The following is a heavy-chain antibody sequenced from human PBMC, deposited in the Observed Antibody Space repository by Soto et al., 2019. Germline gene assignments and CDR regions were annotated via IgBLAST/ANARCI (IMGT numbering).Heavy chain of an antibody. CDR3: ADGDGFQH. D-gene: IGHD4-17*01. Sequence: EVQLVESGGGLVQPGGSLRLSCGASGFSFSTSWMSWVRQAPGKGLEWVANIKPDGSEKYYVDSVKGRFTISRDNAKNSLFLQMNTLRVEDTAVYYCADGDGFQHWGQGTLVTVTS. CDR2: IKPDGSEK. CDR1: GFSFSTSW. V-gene: IGHV3-7*01. J-gene: IGHJ1*01.